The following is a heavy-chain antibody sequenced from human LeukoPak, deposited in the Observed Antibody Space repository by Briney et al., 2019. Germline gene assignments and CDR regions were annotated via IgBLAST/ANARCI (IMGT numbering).Heavy chain of an antibody. V-gene: IGHV3-23*01. D-gene: IGHD3-22*01. CDR3: AKDHPHADCYYDY. Sequence: SVFLFFVCSTYSADSVKGRFTISRENSNNRVYVQMDRLRAEDTAIYYCAKDHPHADCYYDYWGQGTLVTVSS. CDR2: FLFFVCST. J-gene: IGHJ4*02.